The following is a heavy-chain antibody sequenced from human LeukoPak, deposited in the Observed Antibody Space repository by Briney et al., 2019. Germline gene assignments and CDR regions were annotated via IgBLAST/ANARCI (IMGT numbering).Heavy chain of an antibody. D-gene: IGHD2-2*01. CDR2: IYYTGST. CDR1: GGSTSNSFYY. CDR3: ARKVGGTSCYGCGWFDP. J-gene: IGHJ5*02. V-gene: IGHV4-39*07. Sequence: PSETLSLTCSVSGGSTSNSFYYWGWIRQPPGKGLEWIADIYYTGSTYYNPSLKSRVTISVDTSKNQFSLKLSPVTAADTAVYYCARKVGGTSCYGCGWFDPWGQGTLVTVSS.